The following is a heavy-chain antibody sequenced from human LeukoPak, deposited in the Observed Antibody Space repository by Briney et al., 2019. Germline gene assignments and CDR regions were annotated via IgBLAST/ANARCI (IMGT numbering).Heavy chain of an antibody. V-gene: IGHV3-21*01. D-gene: IGHD6-13*01. CDR2: ISSSSRYR. CDR3: ARVAAAFYYYYYMDV. CDR1: GFTFSSYS. J-gene: IGHJ6*03. Sequence: PGGSLRLSCAASGFTFSSYSMNWVRQAPGKGLESVSSISSSSRYRYYADSVKGRFPISRDNTKNSLYLQMNSLRAEDTAVYYCARVAAAFYYYYYMDVWGKGTTVTVSS.